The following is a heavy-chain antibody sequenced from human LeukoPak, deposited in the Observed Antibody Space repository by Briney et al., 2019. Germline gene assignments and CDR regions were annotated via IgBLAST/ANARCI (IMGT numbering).Heavy chain of an antibody. V-gene: IGHV4-59*01. Sequence: SETLYLTCTVSGGSISSYYWSWIRQPPGKGLEWIGYIYYSGSTNYNPSLKSRVTISVDTSKNQFSLELSSVTAADTAVYYCARLRFLEWSLDAFDIWGQGTMVTVSS. CDR1: GGSISSYY. D-gene: IGHD3-3*01. CDR3: ARLRFLEWSLDAFDI. CDR2: IYYSGST. J-gene: IGHJ3*02.